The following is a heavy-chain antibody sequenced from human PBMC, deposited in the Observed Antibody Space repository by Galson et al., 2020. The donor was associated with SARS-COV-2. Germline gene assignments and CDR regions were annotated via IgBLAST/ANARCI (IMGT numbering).Heavy chain of an antibody. J-gene: IGHJ4*02. D-gene: IGHD3-10*01. CDR2: IYYSGST. Sequence: SETLSLTCTVSGGSISSGDYYWSWIRQPPGKGLEWIGYIYYSGSTYYNPSLNSRVTISVDTSKNQFSLKLSSVTAADTAVYYCARWGLWFGELYGFDYWGQGTLVTVSS. CDR3: ARWGLWFGELYGFDY. V-gene: IGHV4-30-4*01. CDR1: GGSISSGDYY.